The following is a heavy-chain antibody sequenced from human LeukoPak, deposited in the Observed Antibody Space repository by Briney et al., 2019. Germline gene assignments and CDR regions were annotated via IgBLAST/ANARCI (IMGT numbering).Heavy chain of an antibody. D-gene: IGHD3-16*02. CDR1: GGSISSSSYY. CDR2: IYYSGST. V-gene: IGHV4-39*01. J-gene: IGHJ4*02. CDR3: ARQSAYYDYVWGSYRFFDY. Sequence: SETLSLTCTVSGGSISSSSYYWGWIRQPPGKGPEWIGSIYYSGSTYYNPSLKSRVTISVDTSKNQFSLKLSSVTAADTAVYYCARQSAYYDYVWGSYRFFDYWGQGTLVTVSS.